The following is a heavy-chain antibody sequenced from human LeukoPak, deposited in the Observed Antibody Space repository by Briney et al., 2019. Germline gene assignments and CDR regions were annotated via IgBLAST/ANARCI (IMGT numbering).Heavy chain of an antibody. J-gene: IGHJ4*02. D-gene: IGHD3-9*01. CDR1: GFTFSSYS. Sequence: PGGSLRLSCAASGFTFSSYSMNWVRQAPGKGLEGVSYISSSSSTIYYADSVKGRFTISRDNAKNSLYLQMNSLRAEDTAVYYCAREGDFDWLSIFDYWGQGTLVTVSS. CDR3: AREGDFDWLSIFDY. V-gene: IGHV3-48*01. CDR2: ISSSSSTI.